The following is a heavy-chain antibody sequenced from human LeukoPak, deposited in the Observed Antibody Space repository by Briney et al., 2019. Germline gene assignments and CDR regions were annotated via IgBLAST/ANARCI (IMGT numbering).Heavy chain of an antibody. CDR3: AKDTSGPFDH. CDR1: GFTFSSYG. CDR2: ISYDGSNK. V-gene: IGHV3-30*18. J-gene: IGHJ4*02. D-gene: IGHD3-3*01. Sequence: GRSLILSCAASGFTFSSYGMHWVRQAPGKGLEWVAVISYDGSNKYYADSVKGRFTISRDNSKNTLYLQMNSLRAEDTAVYYCAKDTSGPFDHWGQGTLVTVSS.